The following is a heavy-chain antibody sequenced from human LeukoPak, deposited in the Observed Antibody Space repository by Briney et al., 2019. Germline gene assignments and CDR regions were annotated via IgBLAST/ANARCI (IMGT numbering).Heavy chain of an antibody. CDR3: ANLLRYCSSTSCPNDY. J-gene: IGHJ4*02. CDR2: ISSSSSYI. CDR1: GFTFSTYS. V-gene: IGHV3-21*04. D-gene: IGHD2-2*01. Sequence: GGSLRLSCTASGFTFSTYSMNWVRQAPGKGLEWVSSISSSSSYIYYADSVKGRFTISRDNSKNTLYLQMNSLRAEDTAVYYCANLLRYCSSTSCPNDYWGQGTLVTVSS.